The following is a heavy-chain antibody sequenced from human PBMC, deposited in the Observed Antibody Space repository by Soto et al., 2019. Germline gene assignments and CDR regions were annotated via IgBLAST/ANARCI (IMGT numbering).Heavy chain of an antibody. J-gene: IGHJ4*02. Sequence: GGSLRLSCAASGFTFSSYGMHWVRQPPCKGLEWVAVIEYDGSEKKYVDSVEGRFFISRDNSKNTMYLQMNSLRAEDTAVYFCAREVSDPVRLDYWGQGTLVTVSS. CDR3: AREVSDPVRLDY. CDR2: IEYDGSEK. CDR1: GFTFSSYG. V-gene: IGHV3-33*01.